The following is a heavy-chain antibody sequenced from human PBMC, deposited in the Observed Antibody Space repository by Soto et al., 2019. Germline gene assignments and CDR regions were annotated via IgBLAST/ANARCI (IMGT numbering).Heavy chain of an antibody. CDR1: GGSISSYY. J-gene: IGHJ5*02. CDR2: IYYSGST. Sequence: QVQLQESGPGLVKPSETLSLTCTVSGGSISSYYWSWIRQPPGKGLEWIGYIYYSGSTNYNPSLKSRVTLSVDTSKIQFSLKLSSVTAADTAVYYCAGTTYYDYIWGSYRYGWFDPWGQGTLVTVSS. V-gene: IGHV4-59*01. CDR3: AGTTYYDYIWGSYRYGWFDP. D-gene: IGHD3-16*02.